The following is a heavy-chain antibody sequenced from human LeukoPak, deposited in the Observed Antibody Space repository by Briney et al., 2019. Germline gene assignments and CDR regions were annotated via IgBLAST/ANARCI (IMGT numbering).Heavy chain of an antibody. V-gene: IGHV3-74*01. Sequence: GGSLRLSCAASGFTFSSYWMHWVRHAPGKGLVWVSRINSDGSSTSYADSVKGRFTISRDNAKNTLYLQMNSLRAEDTAVYYCARFEYSSSFGYWGQGTLVTVSS. CDR2: INSDGSST. D-gene: IGHD6-6*01. CDR1: GFTFSSYW. CDR3: ARFEYSSSFGY. J-gene: IGHJ4*02.